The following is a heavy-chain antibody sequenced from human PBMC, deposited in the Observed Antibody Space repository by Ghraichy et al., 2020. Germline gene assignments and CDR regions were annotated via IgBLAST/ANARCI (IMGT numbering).Heavy chain of an antibody. V-gene: IGHV3-13*01. CDR3: ARSLPQTTWFDP. CDR2: IGTADDA. CDR1: GFTFSRYD. D-gene: IGHD1-7*01. J-gene: IGHJ5*02. Sequence: GGSLRLSCAASGFTFSRYDIHWVRQVPGKGLEWVSAIGTADDAYYSDSVKGRFTISRENAKSSLYLQMNSLRAGDTAVYYCARSLPQTTWFDPWGQGTLVSVSS.